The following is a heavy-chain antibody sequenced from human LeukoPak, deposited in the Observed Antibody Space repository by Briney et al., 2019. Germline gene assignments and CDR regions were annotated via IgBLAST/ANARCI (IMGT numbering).Heavy chain of an antibody. CDR2: IYTSGST. D-gene: IGHD1/OR15-1a*01. J-gene: IGHJ4*02. CDR1: GGSISSGSYY. Sequence: SETLSLTCTVSGGSISSGSYYWSWIRQPAGKGLEWIGRIYTSGSTNYNPSLKSRVTISVDTSKNQFSLKLSSVTAADTAVYYCARDSSSPYNWNTALDYWGQGTLVTVSS. V-gene: IGHV4-61*02. CDR3: ARDSSSPYNWNTALDY.